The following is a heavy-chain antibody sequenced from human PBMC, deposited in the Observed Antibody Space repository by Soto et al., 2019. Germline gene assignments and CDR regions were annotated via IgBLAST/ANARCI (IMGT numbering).Heavy chain of an antibody. V-gene: IGHV3-30-3*01. D-gene: IGHD3-3*01. CDR3: ARIDTIRFLEWLSPFDY. J-gene: IGHJ4*02. CDR1: GFTFSSYA. Sequence: PGGSLRLSCAASGFTFSSYAMHWVRQAPGKGLEWVAIISYDGNNKYYVDSVKGRFTISRDNSKNTLYLQMNSLRAEDAAVYYCARIDTIRFLEWLSPFDYWGQGTLVTVS. CDR2: ISYDGNNK.